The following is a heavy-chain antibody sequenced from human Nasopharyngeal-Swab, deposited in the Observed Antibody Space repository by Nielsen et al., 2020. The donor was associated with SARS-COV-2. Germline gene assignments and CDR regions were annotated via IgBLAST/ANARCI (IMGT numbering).Heavy chain of an antibody. CDR1: GFTFSSYW. CDR3: ARGDYSNYVDYYYYYYMDV. Sequence: GESLKISCAASGFTFSSYWMHWVRQAPGKGLVWVSRINSDGSSISYADSVKGRFTISRDNAKNTLYLQMNSLRAEDTAVYYCARGDYSNYVDYYYYYYMDVWGKGTTVTVSS. D-gene: IGHD4-11*01. J-gene: IGHJ6*03. V-gene: IGHV3-74*01. CDR2: INSDGSSI.